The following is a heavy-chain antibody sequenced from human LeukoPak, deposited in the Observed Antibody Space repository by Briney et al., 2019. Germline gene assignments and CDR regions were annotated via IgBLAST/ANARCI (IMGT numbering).Heavy chain of an antibody. CDR1: GYTFTSYY. CDR2: INPSGGST. D-gene: IGHD2/OR15-2a*01. V-gene: IGHV1-46*01. CDR3: ARDLRENINGETRDPTMDV. Sequence: GASVKVSCKASGYTFTSYYMHWVRQAPGQGLEWMGIINPSGGSTSYAQKFQGRVTMTRDTSTSTVYMELSSLRSGDTAVYYCARDLRENINGETRDPTMDVWGQGTTVTVSS. J-gene: IGHJ6*02.